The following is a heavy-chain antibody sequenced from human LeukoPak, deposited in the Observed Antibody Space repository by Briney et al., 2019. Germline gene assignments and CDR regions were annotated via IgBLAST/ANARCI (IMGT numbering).Heavy chain of an antibody. Sequence: SETLSLTCTVSGYSISSGYYWSWIRQPAGKGLEWIGLIYTSGSTNYNPSLKSRVTMSVDTSKNQFSLKLSSVTAADTAVYYCARAKYYYDSSGGDYFDYWGQGTLVTVSS. CDR2: IYTSGST. CDR3: ARAKYYYDSSGGDYFDY. D-gene: IGHD3-22*01. V-gene: IGHV4-4*07. CDR1: GYSISSGYY. J-gene: IGHJ4*02.